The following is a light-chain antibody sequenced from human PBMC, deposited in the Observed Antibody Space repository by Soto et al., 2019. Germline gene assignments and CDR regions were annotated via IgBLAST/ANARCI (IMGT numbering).Light chain of an antibody. J-gene: IGKJ4*01. CDR2: AAS. Sequence: EIVLTQSPATLSLSPGERATLSCRASRSVGNNLAWYQKKPGQAPGHLIYAASTRATGIPARFSGSGSGTDCTLTISSLEPEDFAVYYCHQHADWPLTFGGWTKVEIK. CDR3: HQHADWPLT. V-gene: IGKV3-11*01. CDR1: RSVGNN.